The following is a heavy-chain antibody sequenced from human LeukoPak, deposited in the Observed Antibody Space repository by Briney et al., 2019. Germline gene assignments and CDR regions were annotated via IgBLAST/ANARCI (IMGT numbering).Heavy chain of an antibody. CDR3: ARDPDPDYYYYMDV. V-gene: IGHV1-18*01. J-gene: IGHJ6*03. CDR1: GYTFTTYG. Sequence: ASVKVSCKAPGYTFTTYGISWVRQAPGQGLEWMGWISPYNGNTNYAQKLQGRVTMTTDTSTSTAYMELRSLRSDDTAVYYCARDPDPDYYYYMDVWGKGTTVTVSS. CDR2: ISPYNGNT.